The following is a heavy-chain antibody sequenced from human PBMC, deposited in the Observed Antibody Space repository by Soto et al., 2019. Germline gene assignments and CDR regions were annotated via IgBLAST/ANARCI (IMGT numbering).Heavy chain of an antibody. CDR3: AKVMVKNWFDP. D-gene: IGHD5-18*01. V-gene: IGHV3-23*01. CDR2: ITGSGLTI. CDR1: GLTFSKYA. Sequence: LRLSCEASGLTFSKYAMIWVRQAPGKGQEWVSGITGSGLTIEHSASVKGRFTISRDNSKNTVYLQMSSLRAEDTAVYYCAKVMVKNWFDPWGQGTLVTVSS. J-gene: IGHJ5*02.